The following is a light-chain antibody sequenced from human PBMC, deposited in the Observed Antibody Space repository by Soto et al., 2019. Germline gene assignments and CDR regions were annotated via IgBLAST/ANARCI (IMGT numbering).Light chain of an antibody. CDR2: LGS. V-gene: IGKV2-28*01. Sequence: DIVMTQSPLSLPVTPGEPASISCRSSQSLLHSNGCNYLDWYLQKPGQSPQLLIYLGSNRASGVPDRFSDTGSGTDFTLTSSRGEAEDVGVYHSIQAIQTGDTCSPGTKVDIK. CDR3: IQAIQTGDT. CDR1: QSLLHSNGCNY. J-gene: IGKJ3*01.